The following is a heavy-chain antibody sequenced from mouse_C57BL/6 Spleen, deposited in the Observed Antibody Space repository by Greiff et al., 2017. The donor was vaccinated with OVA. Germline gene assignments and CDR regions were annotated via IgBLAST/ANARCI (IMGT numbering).Heavy chain of an antibody. CDR1: GFTFSSYG. CDR2: ISSGGSYT. D-gene: IGHD1-1*01. J-gene: IGHJ1*03. Sequence: EVMLVESGGDLVKPGGSLKLSCAASGFTFSSYGMSWIRQTPDKRLEWVATISSGGSYTYYPDSVKGRFTISRDNAKNTLYLQMSSLRSEDTALYYCARHYYGSSYGGYWYFDVWGTGTTVTVSS. V-gene: IGHV5-6*01. CDR3: ARHYYGSSYGGYWYFDV.